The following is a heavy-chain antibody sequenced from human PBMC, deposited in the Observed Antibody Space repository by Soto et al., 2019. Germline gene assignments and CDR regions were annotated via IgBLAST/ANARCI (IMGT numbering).Heavy chain of an antibody. CDR1: GLIRDSDW. CDR3: ARRGGGLLPGEGYYYYYYMDV. J-gene: IGHJ6*03. V-gene: IGHV3-7*01. D-gene: IGHD4-17*01. Sequence: GGSLRHSCTASGLIRDSDWMSWLRQVAEKGLKGVANIKQDGSEKYYVDSVKGRFTISRDNAKNSLYLQMNSLRAEDTAVYYCARRGGGLLPGEGYYYYYYMDVWGKGT. CDR2: IKQDGSEK.